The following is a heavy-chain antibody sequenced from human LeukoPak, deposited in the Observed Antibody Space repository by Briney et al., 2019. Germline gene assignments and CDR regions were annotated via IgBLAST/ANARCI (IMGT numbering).Heavy chain of an antibody. Sequence: SETLSLTCTVSGGSISSYYWSWIRQPPGKGLKWIGYTYYSGSTNYNPSLKSRVTISVDTSKNQFSLKLSSVTAADTAVYYCARGGPPSDYFDYWGQGTLVTVSS. CDR3: ARGGPPSDYFDY. CDR2: TYYSGST. D-gene: IGHD3-16*01. J-gene: IGHJ4*02. V-gene: IGHV4-59*08. CDR1: GGSISSYY.